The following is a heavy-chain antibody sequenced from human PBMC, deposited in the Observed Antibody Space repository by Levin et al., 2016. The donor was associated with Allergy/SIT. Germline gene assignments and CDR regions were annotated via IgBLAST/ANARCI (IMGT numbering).Heavy chain of an antibody. D-gene: IGHD3-3*01. CDR1: GFTFSSYA. V-gene: IGHV3-23*01. CDR2: ISGDGGST. CDR3: ASLPWGYNDFWSGYYSPFDI. Sequence: GGSLRLSCAASGFTFSSYAMSWVRQAPGKGLEWVSTISGDGGSTYYADSVKGRFTISRDISKNTLSLQMNSLRAEDTAVYYCASLPWGYNDFWSGYYSPFDIWGQGTMVTVSS. J-gene: IGHJ3*02.